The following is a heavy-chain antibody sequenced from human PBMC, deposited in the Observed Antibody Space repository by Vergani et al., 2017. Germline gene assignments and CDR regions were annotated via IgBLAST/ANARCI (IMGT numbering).Heavy chain of an antibody. CDR2: IYYSGST. CDR3: ARHSTVEWLVKLGWIDP. CDR1: GSSIRSSNYY. Sequence: QLQLQESGPGLVKPSATLSLTCSVSGSSIRSSNYYWGWIRQPPGNGLEWIASIYYSGSTYYNPTLKSRVNISVDTSKNQFSLKLSSLTAADTAVYFCARHSTVEWLVKLGWIDPWGKGILVTVSS. J-gene: IGHJ5*02. V-gene: IGHV4-39*01. D-gene: IGHD6-19*01.